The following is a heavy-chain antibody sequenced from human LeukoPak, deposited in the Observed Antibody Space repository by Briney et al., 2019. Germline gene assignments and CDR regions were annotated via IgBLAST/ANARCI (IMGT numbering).Heavy chain of an antibody. CDR2: ISSSSVYR. CDR3: ARAPVYYDETRGYLKISNWYFDL. D-gene: IGHD3-22*01. CDR1: GFTFSSYT. Sequence: GGSLRLSCAASGFTFSSYTINWVRQAPGKGLEWVSSISSSSVYRYYADLVKGRFTISRDNPKNSLYLQMNSLRAEDTAVYYCARAPVYYDETRGYLKISNWYFDLWGRGTLVTVSS. J-gene: IGHJ2*01. V-gene: IGHV3-21*01.